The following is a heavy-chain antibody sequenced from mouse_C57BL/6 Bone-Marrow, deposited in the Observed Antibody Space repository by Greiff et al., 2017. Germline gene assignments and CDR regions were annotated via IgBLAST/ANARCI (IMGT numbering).Heavy chain of an antibody. CDR3: TTGLPRDFDY. Sequence: VQLQQSGAELVRPGASVKLSCTASGFNIKDDYMHWVKQRPEQGLEWIGWIDPENGDTEYASKFQGKATITVDTSSNTAYLQLSSLTSEDTAVYYCTTGLPRDFDYWGQGTTLTVSS. CDR1: GFNIKDDY. V-gene: IGHV14-4*01. D-gene: IGHD3-3*01. J-gene: IGHJ2*01. CDR2: IDPENGDT.